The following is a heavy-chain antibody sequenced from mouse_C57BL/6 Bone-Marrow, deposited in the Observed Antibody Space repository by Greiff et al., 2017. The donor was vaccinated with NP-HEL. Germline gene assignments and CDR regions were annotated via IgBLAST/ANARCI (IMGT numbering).Heavy chain of an antibody. D-gene: IGHD1-1*01. CDR2: ISNLAYSI. V-gene: IGHV5-15*01. CDR3: ARHDYGSSYDLTSFAY. CDR1: GFTFSDYG. J-gene: IGHJ3*01. Sequence: EVMLVESGGGLVQPGGSLKLSCAASGFTFSDYGMAWVRQAPRKGPEWVAFISNLAYSIYYADTVTGRFTISRENAKNTLYLEMSSLRSEDTAMYYCARHDYGSSYDLTSFAYWGQGTLVTVSA.